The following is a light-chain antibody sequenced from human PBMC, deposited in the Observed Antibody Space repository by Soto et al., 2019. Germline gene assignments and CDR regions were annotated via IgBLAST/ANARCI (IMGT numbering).Light chain of an antibody. CDR3: QQGHSNPIT. V-gene: IGKV1-39*01. CDR1: QTISTY. Sequence: IQRPQTHASLSASVGDRVTITCLTSQTISTYVNWYQQKPGKAPKLLIYAASSLQSGVPSRFSGSGSGTDFTLTISSLQPEDFATYYCQQGHSNPITLGQVRRLEIK. CDR2: AAS. J-gene: IGKJ5*01.